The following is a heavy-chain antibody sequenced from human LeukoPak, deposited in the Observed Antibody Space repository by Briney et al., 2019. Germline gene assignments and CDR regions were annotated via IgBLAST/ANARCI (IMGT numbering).Heavy chain of an antibody. Sequence: GGSLRLSCAASGFTFSGSAMHWVRQASGEGLEWVGRIRSKANSYATAYAASVKGRFTISRDDSKSIAYLQMNSLKTEDTAVYYCTRDQTPYYWGQGTLVTVSS. CDR3: TRDQTPYY. J-gene: IGHJ4*02. CDR2: IRSKANSYAT. V-gene: IGHV3-73*01. CDR1: GFTFSGSA.